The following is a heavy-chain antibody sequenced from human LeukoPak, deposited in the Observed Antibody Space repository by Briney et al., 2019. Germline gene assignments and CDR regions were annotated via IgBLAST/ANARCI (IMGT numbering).Heavy chain of an antibody. Sequence: GVSLRLSCVGAGFTFSNYAMTRVRQAPGKGLGWVSGISGSGDRTYYADSVKGRFTISRDNSKNTLYLQMNSLTDDDSAVYYCAKDRIPVAGRQDIWDYWGQGTLVTVSS. CDR2: ISGSGDRT. CDR3: AKDRIPVAGRQDIWDY. D-gene: IGHD6-19*01. J-gene: IGHJ4*02. V-gene: IGHV3-23*01. CDR1: GFTFSNYA.